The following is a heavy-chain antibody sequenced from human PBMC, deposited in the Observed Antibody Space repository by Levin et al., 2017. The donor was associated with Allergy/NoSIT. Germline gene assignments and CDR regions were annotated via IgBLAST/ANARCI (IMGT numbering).Heavy chain of an antibody. CDR2: VSYDGSNK. V-gene: IGHV3-30-3*01. J-gene: IGHJ5*02. CDR1: GFTFNSYD. D-gene: IGHD1-14*01. CDR3: ARDSGRNPYNWFDP. Sequence: GGSLRLSCAASGFTFNSYDMHWVRQAPGKGLEWVAIVSYDGSNKNYVDSVKGRFTISRDNSKNTVYLQMNSLRAEDTAVYYCARDSGRNPYNWFDPWAQGILVTVSS.